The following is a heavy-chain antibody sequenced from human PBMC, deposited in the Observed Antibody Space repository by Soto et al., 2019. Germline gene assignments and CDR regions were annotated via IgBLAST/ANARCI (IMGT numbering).Heavy chain of an antibody. CDR1: GYTFTGYY. V-gene: IGHV1-2*04. CDR2: INPNSGGT. D-gene: IGHD6-19*01. J-gene: IGHJ6*02. Sequence: ASVKVSCKASGYTFTGYYMHWVRQAPGQGLEWMGWINPNSGGTNYAQKFQGWVTMTRDTSISTAYMELSRLRSDDTAVYYCARTVISVATPSPYYYGMDVWGQGTKVTVSS. CDR3: ARTVISVATPSPYYYGMDV.